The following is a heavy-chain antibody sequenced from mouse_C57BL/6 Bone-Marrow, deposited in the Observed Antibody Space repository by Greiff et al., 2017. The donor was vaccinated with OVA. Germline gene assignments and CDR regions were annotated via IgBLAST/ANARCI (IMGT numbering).Heavy chain of an antibody. CDR2: IYPRSGNT. V-gene: IGHV1-81*01. Sequence: VQLQESGAELARPGASVKLSCKASGYTFTSYGISWVKQRPGQGLEWIGEIYPRSGNTYYNEKFKGKATLTADKSSSTAYMERRSLTSEDSAVYFCAREDGYYPWDFDVWGTGTTVTVSS. D-gene: IGHD2-3*01. J-gene: IGHJ1*03. CDR1: GYTFTSYG. CDR3: AREDGYYPWDFDV.